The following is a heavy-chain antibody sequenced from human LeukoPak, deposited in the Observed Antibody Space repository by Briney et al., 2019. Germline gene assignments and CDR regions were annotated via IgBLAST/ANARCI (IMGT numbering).Heavy chain of an antibody. V-gene: IGHV4-59*08. CDR2: IYYSGSI. D-gene: IGHD6-25*01. Sequence: PSETLSLTCTVSGGSISSYYWSWIRQPPGKGLEWIGYIYYSGSINYNPSLKSRVTISVDTSKNRFSLKLSSVTAADTAVYYCARQGGGFWYFDLWGRGTLVTVSS. CDR1: GGSISSYY. J-gene: IGHJ2*01. CDR3: ARQGGGFWYFDL.